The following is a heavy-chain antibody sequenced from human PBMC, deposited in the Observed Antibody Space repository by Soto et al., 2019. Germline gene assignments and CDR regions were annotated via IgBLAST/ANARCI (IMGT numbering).Heavy chain of an antibody. CDR3: VRFSTVTGFGY. Sequence: QVQLQESGPGLVKPSQTLSLTCTVSGDSISSGDYWTWIRQHPGKGLEWIGYIYYTGNTNYNPSLKSRLTLSVDTSKNQFSLKLTSVTAADTAVYYCVRFSTVTGFGYWGQGTLVTVSS. V-gene: IGHV4-31*03. D-gene: IGHD3-10*01. CDR1: GDSISSGDY. J-gene: IGHJ4*02. CDR2: IYYTGNT.